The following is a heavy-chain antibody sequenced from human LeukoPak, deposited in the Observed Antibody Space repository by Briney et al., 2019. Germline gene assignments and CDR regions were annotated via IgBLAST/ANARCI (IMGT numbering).Heavy chain of an antibody. V-gene: IGHV2-5*01. Sequence: SGPTLVNPTQTLTLTCTFSGFSLSTSGVGVGWIRQPPGKALEWLALIYWNDDKRYSPSLKSRLTITKDTSKNQLVLTMTNMDPVDTATYYCAHKSYYDFWSGYFSYNWFDPWGQGTLVTVSS. CDR3: AHKSYYDFWSGYFSYNWFDP. CDR2: IYWNDDK. CDR1: GFSLSTSGVG. D-gene: IGHD3-3*01. J-gene: IGHJ5*02.